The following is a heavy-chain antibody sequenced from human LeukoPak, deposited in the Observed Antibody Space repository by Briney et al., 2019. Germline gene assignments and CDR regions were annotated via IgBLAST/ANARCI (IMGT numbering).Heavy chain of an antibody. CDR1: GFTFSNHG. CDR3: ARHLLWFGELSGGFDY. CDR2: LSGTGGST. Sequence: RAGGSLRLSCTASGFTFSNHGMAWVRQAPGKGLEWVSDLSGTGGSTYYADSVKGRFTISRDNSRNTLYLQMNSLRAEDTAVYYCARHLLWFGELSGGFDYWGQGTLVTVSS. J-gene: IGHJ4*02. V-gene: IGHV3-23*01. D-gene: IGHD3-10*01.